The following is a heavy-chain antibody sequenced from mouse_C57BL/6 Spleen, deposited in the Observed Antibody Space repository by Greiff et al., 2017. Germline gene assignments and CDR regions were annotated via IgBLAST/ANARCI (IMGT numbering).Heavy chain of an antibody. CDR2: IYPGDGDT. CDR3: ARGYSNYPYWYFEV. Sequence: QVQLQQSGPELVKPGASVKISCKASGYAFSSSWMNWVKQRPGKGLEWIGRIYPGDGDTNYNGKFKGKATLTADKSSSTAYMQLSSLTSEDSAVYFCARGYSNYPYWYFEVWGTGTTVTVSS. CDR1: GYAFSSSW. V-gene: IGHV1-82*01. D-gene: IGHD2-5*01. J-gene: IGHJ1*03.